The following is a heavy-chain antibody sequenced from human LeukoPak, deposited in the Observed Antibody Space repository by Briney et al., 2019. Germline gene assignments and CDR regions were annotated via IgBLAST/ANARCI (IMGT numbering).Heavy chain of an antibody. CDR1: GFTFDDYA. J-gene: IGHJ6*02. CDR3: AKDQRHPYYDFWSGYYRGVHYYYGMDV. V-gene: IGHV3-43*02. D-gene: IGHD3-3*01. Sequence: GGSLRLSCAASGFTFDDYAMHWVRQAPGKGLEWVSLISGDGGSTYYADSVKGRFTISRDNSKNSLYLQMNSLRTEDTALYYCAKDQRHPYYDFWSGYYRGVHYYYGMDVWGQGTMVTVSS. CDR2: ISGDGGST.